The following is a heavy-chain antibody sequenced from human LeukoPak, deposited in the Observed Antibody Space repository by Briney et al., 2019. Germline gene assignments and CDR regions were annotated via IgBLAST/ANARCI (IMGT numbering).Heavy chain of an antibody. J-gene: IGHJ6*03. CDR1: GFIFSSYG. V-gene: IGHV3-30*02. D-gene: IGHD3-3*01. CDR2: IRYDGSNK. CDR3: ARAHYDFWSGYYFRPTYYYYMDV. Sequence: GGSLRLSCAASGFIFSSYGMHWVRQAPGKGLEWVAFIRYDGSNKYYADSVKGRFTISRDNSKNTLYLQMNSLRAEDTAVYYCARAHYDFWSGYYFRPTYYYYMDVWGKGTTVTVSS.